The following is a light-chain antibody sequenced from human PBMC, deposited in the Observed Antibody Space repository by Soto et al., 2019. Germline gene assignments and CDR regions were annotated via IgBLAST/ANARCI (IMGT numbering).Light chain of an antibody. CDR2: GAS. Sequence: EIVLTQSPGTLSLSPGERATLSCRASQSVSSSSLAWYQQKPGQAPRLLIYGASSRATGIPDRFSGSGSGTDFTLTISRLEREDFAVFYCQQYGSSPQTFGQGTKVEIK. J-gene: IGKJ1*01. CDR1: QSVSSSS. CDR3: QQYGSSPQT. V-gene: IGKV3-20*01.